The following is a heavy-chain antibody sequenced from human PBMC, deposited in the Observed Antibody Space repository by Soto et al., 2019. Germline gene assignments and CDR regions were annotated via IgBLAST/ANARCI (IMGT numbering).Heavy chain of an antibody. CDR3: ARGPQDSYGMGV. CDR2: INTGTAST. J-gene: IGHJ6*02. CDR1: GYSFSDYT. Sequence: QVQLVQSGAEVKKPGASVKVSCKASGYSFSDYTMHWVRRAPGQPPEWMARINTGTASTEYSQKFQGRVTITRDTSATTAYMDLSSLRSEDTAVYYCARGPQDSYGMGVWGQGTTVTVS. V-gene: IGHV1-3*04.